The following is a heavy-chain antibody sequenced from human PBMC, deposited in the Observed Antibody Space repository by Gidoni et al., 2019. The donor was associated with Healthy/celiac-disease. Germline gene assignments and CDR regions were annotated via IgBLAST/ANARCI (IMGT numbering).Heavy chain of an antibody. D-gene: IGHD2-2*01. CDR3: ARDLRCSSTSCINFDY. CDR2: INPSGGST. Sequence: QVQLVQSGAEVKKPGASVKVSCKASGYTFTSCYMHWVRQAPGQGLEWMGIINPSGGSTSYAQKFQGRVTMTRDTSTSTVYMELSSLRSEDTAVYYCARDLRCSSTSCINFDYWGQGTLVTVSS. CDR1: GYTFTSCY. J-gene: IGHJ4*02. V-gene: IGHV1-46*01.